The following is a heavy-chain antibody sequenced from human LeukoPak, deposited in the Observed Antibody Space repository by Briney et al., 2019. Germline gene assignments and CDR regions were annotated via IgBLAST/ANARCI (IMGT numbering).Heavy chain of an antibody. CDR1: GFTFSNYW. CDR2: IKQDGSEK. V-gene: IGHV3-7*05. J-gene: IGHJ5*02. Sequence: GGSLRLSCAASGFTFSNYWMTWVRQAPGKGLEWVGNIKQDGSEKRYADSVRGRFSISRDNAQTSLYLQMNSLRAEDTAVYYCARASDPWLQLTWGQGTLVTVSS. CDR3: ARASDPWLQLT. D-gene: IGHD5-24*01.